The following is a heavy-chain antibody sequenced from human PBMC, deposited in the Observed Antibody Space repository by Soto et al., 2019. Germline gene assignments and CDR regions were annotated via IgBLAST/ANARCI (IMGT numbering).Heavy chain of an antibody. CDR2: IYYSWIT. V-gene: IGHV4-30-4*01. CDR3: ARSHYYGSGSYWSWFDP. D-gene: IGHD3-10*01. J-gene: IGHJ5*02. Sequence: TLSLSCAVSGVSISSGDYYWSWIRQPPGKGLEWIGYIYYSWITYYNPSLKSRVTISVDTSKNQFSLKLSSVTAADTAVYYCARSHYYGSGSYWSWFDPWGQGTLVTVSS. CDR1: GVSISSGDYY.